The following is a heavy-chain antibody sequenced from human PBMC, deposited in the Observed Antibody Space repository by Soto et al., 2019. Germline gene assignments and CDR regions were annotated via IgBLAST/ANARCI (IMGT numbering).Heavy chain of an antibody. CDR2: ISWNSGGI. CDR3: AKDMIRTAAGLSLPFDY. J-gene: IGHJ4*02. D-gene: IGHD6-13*01. CDR1: GFTFDDYA. Sequence: EVQLVESGGGLVQPGRSLRLSCAASGFTFDDYAMHWVRQAPGKGLEWVSGISWNSGGIGYADSVKGRFTISRDNAKNSLYLQMNSLRAEDTALYYCAKDMIRTAAGLSLPFDYWGQGTLVTVSS. V-gene: IGHV3-9*01.